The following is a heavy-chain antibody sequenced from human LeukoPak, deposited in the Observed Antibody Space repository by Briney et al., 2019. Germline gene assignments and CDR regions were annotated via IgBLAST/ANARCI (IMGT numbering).Heavy chain of an antibody. D-gene: IGHD6-13*01. J-gene: IGHJ4*02. Sequence: GGSLRLSCVASGFTFSSYWMHWVRQAPGKGLVWVSRINSDGSNTNYADSVKGRFTISRDNAKNTLYLQMNSLRVEDAAVYYCARVGPYSSSYYFDYWGQGTLVTVSS. CDR1: GFTFSSYW. V-gene: IGHV3-74*01. CDR2: INSDGSNT. CDR3: ARVGPYSSSYYFDY.